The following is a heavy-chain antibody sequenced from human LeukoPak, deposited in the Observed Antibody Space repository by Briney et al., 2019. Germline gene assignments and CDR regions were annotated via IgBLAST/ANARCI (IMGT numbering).Heavy chain of an antibody. CDR1: GASISSSY. Sequence: SETLSLTCTVSGASISSSYWSWVRQPPGKRLEWIGFIYYNGNTNSNPSLKSRVTISVDTSKNQFPLKLTSVTAADTAVYYCVRGNYDNRGYSNAFDIWGQGAMVTVSS. CDR3: VRGNYDNRGYSNAFDI. D-gene: IGHD3-22*01. J-gene: IGHJ3*02. CDR2: IYYNGNT. V-gene: IGHV4-59*01.